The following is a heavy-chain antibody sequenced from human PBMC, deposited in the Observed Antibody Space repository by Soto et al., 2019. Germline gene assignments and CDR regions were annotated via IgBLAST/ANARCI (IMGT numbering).Heavy chain of an antibody. CDR1: GYRFTNYW. Sequence: GESLKISCKGSGYRFTNYWIAWVRQVPGKGLEWMGIIFPNESETRYSPSFQGQVTISADKSISTAYLQWNSLKASDTAMYYCATLASGYYYDHYFDFWGQGTLVTVSS. J-gene: IGHJ4*02. V-gene: IGHV5-51*01. CDR3: ATLASGYYYDHYFDF. CDR2: IFPNESET. D-gene: IGHD3-22*01.